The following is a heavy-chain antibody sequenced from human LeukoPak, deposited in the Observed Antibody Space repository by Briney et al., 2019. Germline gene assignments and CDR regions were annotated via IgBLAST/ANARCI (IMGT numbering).Heavy chain of an antibody. V-gene: IGHV3-21*01. D-gene: IGHD3-10*01. CDR3: ARGLEMVRGVPYYFDY. Sequence: GGSLRLSCAASGFTFSSYSMNWVRQAPGKGLEWVSSISSSSSYIYYADSVKGRFTISRDNAKNSLYLQMNSLRAEDTAVYYCARGLEMVRGVPYYFDYWGQGTLVTVSS. J-gene: IGHJ4*02. CDR1: GFTFSSYS. CDR2: ISSSSSYI.